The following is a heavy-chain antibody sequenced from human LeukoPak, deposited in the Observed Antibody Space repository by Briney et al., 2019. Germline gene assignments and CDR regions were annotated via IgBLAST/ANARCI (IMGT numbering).Heavy chain of an antibody. CDR2: ISSSGSTI. J-gene: IGHJ4*02. CDR3: ARDNYGFDY. CDR1: GFTVSSNY. V-gene: IGHV3-48*02. D-gene: IGHD3-10*01. Sequence: GGSLRLSCAASGFTVSSNYMNWVRQAPGKGLEWVSYISSSGSTIYYADSVKGRFTISRDNSKNTLYLQMNSLRDEDTAVYYCARDNYGFDYWGQGTLVTVSS.